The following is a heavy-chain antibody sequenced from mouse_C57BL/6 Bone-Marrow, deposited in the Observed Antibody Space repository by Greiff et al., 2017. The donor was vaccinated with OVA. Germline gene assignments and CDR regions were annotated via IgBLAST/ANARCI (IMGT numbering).Heavy chain of an antibody. CDR2: ISNGGGST. CDR3: ARQYGRGAMDY. J-gene: IGHJ4*01. CDR1: GFTFSDYY. D-gene: IGHD1-1*01. V-gene: IGHV5-12*01. Sequence: DVKLVESGGGLVQPGGSLKLSCAASGFTFSDYYMYWVRQTPEKRLEWVAYISNGGGSTYYPDTVKGRFTISRDNAKNTLYLQMSRLKSEDTAMYYCARQYGRGAMDYWGQGTSVTVSS.